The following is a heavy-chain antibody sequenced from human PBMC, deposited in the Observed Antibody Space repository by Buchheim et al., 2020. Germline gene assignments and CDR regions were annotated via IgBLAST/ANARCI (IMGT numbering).Heavy chain of an antibody. J-gene: IGHJ4*02. V-gene: IGHV1-46*01. Sequence: QVQLVQSGAEVKKPGASVKVSCKASGYTFTSYYMHWVRQAPGQGLEWMGIINPSGGSTSYAQKFQGRVTMTRDTSISTAYMELSRLRSDDTAVYYCARVYFDWLPPDYWGQGTL. CDR2: INPSGGST. D-gene: IGHD3-9*01. CDR1: GYTFTSYY. CDR3: ARVYFDWLPPDY.